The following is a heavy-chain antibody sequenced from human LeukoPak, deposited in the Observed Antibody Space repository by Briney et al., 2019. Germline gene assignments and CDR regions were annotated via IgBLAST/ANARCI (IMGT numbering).Heavy chain of an antibody. CDR2: IIPIFGTA. J-gene: IGHJ6*03. CDR1: GGTFSSYA. CDR3: ANIVVVPAARGNYYYMDV. V-gene: IGHV1-69*13. D-gene: IGHD2-2*01. Sequence: ASVKVSCKASGGTFSSYAISWVRQAPGQGLEWMGGIIPIFGTANYAQKFQGRVTITADESTSTAYMELSSPRSEDTAVYYCANIVVVPAARGNYYYMDVWGKGTTVTVSS.